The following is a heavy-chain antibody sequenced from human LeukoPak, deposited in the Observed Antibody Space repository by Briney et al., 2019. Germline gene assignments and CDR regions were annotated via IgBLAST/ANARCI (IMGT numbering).Heavy chain of an antibody. CDR2: IYYSGST. Sequence: SETLSLTCTVSGGSISSSSYYWGWIRQPPGKGLEWIGSIYYSGSTYYNPSLKSRVTISVDTSKNQFSLKLSSVTAADTAVYYCARGGSSGYPYWGQGTLVTVSS. D-gene: IGHD3-22*01. V-gene: IGHV4-39*07. CDR3: ARGGSSGYPY. CDR1: GGSISSSSYY. J-gene: IGHJ4*02.